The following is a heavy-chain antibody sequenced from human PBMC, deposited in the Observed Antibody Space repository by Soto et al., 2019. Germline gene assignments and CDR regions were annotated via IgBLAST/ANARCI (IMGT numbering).Heavy chain of an antibody. CDR3: AKEEIGHGSRATCSKYFDY. CDR2: ITWNSANI. V-gene: IGHV3-9*01. Sequence: GGSLRLSCAASGFTFDDYAMHWVRQAPGKGLEWVSGITWNSANIAYADSVMGRFTISRDNAKNSLYLQLSRLRAEDTALYYYAKEEIGHGSRATCSKYFDYWSKGTLVTDSS. D-gene: IGHD2-2*01. J-gene: IGHJ4*02. CDR1: GFTFDDYA.